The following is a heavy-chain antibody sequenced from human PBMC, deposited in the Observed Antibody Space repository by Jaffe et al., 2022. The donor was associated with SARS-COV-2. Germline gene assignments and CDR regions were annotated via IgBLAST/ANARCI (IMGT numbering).Heavy chain of an antibody. CDR2: IWFDGNKK. CDR1: GFTFSRSG. CDR3: ARDHSRSAPGIKLDFDY. J-gene: IGHJ4*02. D-gene: IGHD6-13*01. V-gene: IGHV3-33*01. Sequence: QVQLVESGGGVVQPERSLRLSCAASGFTFSRSGMHWVRQAPGKGLEWVAVIWFDGNKKYYADSVKGRFTISRDNSKNTLFLQMNSLRAEDTAMYYCARDHSRSAPGIKLDFDYWGQGTLVTVSS.